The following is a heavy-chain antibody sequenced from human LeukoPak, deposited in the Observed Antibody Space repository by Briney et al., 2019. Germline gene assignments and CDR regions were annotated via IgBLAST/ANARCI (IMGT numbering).Heavy chain of an antibody. J-gene: IGHJ3*02. D-gene: IGHD3-22*01. CDR2: IRSKAYGGTT. Sequence: TGGSLRLSCTASGFTFGDYAMSWVRQAPGKGLEWVGFIRSKAYGGTTEYAASVKGRFTISRDDSKSIAYLQMNSLKTEDTAVYYCTRDLGITMIVYDAFDIWGQGTMVTVSS. CDR3: TRDLGITMIVYDAFDI. V-gene: IGHV3-49*04. CDR1: GFTFGDYA.